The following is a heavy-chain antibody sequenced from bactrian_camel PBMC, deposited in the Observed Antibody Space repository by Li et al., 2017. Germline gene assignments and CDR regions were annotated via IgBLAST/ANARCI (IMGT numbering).Heavy chain of an antibody. Sequence: QLVESGGGQVQAGGSLRLSCAASGYTYSSRCMAWFRQYPGKGREGVAGFYSSDGRTWYATSVKGRFRISQDNAKTSLYLEMNNLKPEDTAIYYCAASIGDQYCSGSALIRAQEKGKGYRGQGTQVTVS. V-gene: IGHV3S1*01. CDR2: FYSSDGRT. J-gene: IGHJ6*01. CDR3: AASIGDQYCSGSALIRAQEKGKGY. CDR1: GYTYSSRC. D-gene: IGHD2*01.